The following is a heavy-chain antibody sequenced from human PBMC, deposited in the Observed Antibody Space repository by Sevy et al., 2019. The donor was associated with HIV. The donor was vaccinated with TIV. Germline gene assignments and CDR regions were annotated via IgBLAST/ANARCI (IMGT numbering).Heavy chain of an antibody. D-gene: IGHD6-19*01. CDR2: IYYSGSN. Sequence: SETLSLTCTVAGGSISSYYWSWIRQPPGEGLEWIGYIYYSGSNNYNPSLKRRGTISVDTSKNQFSRKLSSVTAADTAVYYCASGSDYGYSSGWYWEEAFDIWGQGTMVTVSS. CDR1: GGSISSYY. V-gene: IGHV4-59*01. CDR3: ASGSDYGYSSGWYWEEAFDI. J-gene: IGHJ3*02.